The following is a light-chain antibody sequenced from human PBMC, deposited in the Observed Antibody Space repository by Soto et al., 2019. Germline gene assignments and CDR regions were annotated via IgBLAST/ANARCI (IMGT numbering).Light chain of an antibody. J-gene: IGLJ3*02. Sequence: QSVLTQPPSASGSPGQSVTISCTGTSSDVGAYKYVSWYQQYPGKAPKLMIYEVSKRPSGVPARFSGSKSGNTASLTVSGLQSVDEADYYCTSYIGSDTWVFGGGTKLTVL. V-gene: IGLV2-8*01. CDR2: EVS. CDR3: TSYIGSDTWV. CDR1: SSDVGAYKY.